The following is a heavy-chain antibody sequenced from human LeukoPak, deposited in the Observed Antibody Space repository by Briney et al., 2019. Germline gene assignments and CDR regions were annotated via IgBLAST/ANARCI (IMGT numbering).Heavy chain of an antibody. Sequence: PGVSLRLSCAASGFTFGGDDIHWVRQAPGKVLECVAFIRYDGSNKYYADSVRGRFTISRDNSKNTLYLQMNSLRAEDTAVYFCAKGSKAVLFTRDHYMDVWGKGTTVTISS. V-gene: IGHV3-30*02. CDR2: IRYDGSNK. J-gene: IGHJ6*03. CDR1: GFTFGGDD. CDR3: AKGSKAVLFTRDHYMDV. D-gene: IGHD6-19*01.